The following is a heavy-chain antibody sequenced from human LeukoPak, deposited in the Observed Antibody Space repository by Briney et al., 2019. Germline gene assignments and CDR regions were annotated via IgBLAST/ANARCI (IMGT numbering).Heavy chain of an antibody. CDR2: IYPGDSDT. Sequence: GESLKISCKGSGYSFTSYWIGWVRQMPGKGLEWMGIIYPGDSDTRYSPSFQGQVTISADKSISTAYLQWSSLKASDTAMYYRARHHTIFGVVTPVLRYYYYYMDVWGKGTTVTVSS. D-gene: IGHD3-3*01. CDR3: ARHHTIFGVVTPVLRYYYYYMDV. V-gene: IGHV5-51*01. J-gene: IGHJ6*03. CDR1: GYSFTSYW.